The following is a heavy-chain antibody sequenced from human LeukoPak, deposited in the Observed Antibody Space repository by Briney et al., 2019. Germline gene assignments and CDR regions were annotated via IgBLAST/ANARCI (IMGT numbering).Heavy chain of an antibody. CDR2: IYSSGST. Sequence: SETLSLTCAVSGASVSGSNYYWGWIRQPPGKGLEWIGNIYSSGSTYYNASLQSRVTISVDTSKNQFSLKLSSVTAADTAVYYCARGYDILTGYFSGEDNWFDPWGQGTLVTVSS. CDR3: ARGYDILTGYFSGEDNWFDP. J-gene: IGHJ5*02. CDR1: GASVSGSNYY. D-gene: IGHD3-9*01. V-gene: IGHV4-39*01.